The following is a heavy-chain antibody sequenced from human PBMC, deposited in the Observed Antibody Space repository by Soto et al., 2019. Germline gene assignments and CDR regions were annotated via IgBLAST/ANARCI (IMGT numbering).Heavy chain of an antibody. CDR1: GVSLTSGTYY. V-gene: IGHV4-31*03. CDR3: ASTEDFFDY. CDR2: IFYSGST. J-gene: IGHJ4*02. Sequence: PSETLSLTCSVSGVSLTSGTYYWSWIRQHPGKGLEWIGYIFYSGSTDYNPSLKSRVNIPVDTSKNQFSLKLSSVTAADTAVYYCASTEDFFDYWGQGTLVTVSS.